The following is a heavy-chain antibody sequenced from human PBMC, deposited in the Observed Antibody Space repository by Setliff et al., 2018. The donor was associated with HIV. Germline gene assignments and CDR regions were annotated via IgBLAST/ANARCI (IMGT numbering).Heavy chain of an antibody. CDR2: IYYSGSR. CDR3: ARGIGPLPNWENFYYSMDV. D-gene: IGHD1-26*01. J-gene: IGHJ6*03. Sequence: SETLSLTCTVSGGSISSSSYYWGWIRQPPGKGLEWIGSIYYSGSRYYNPSLNSRVTISVDTSKNQISLKLNSVTAADTAVYYCARGIGPLPNWENFYYSMDVWGKGTTVTVSS. V-gene: IGHV4-39*01. CDR1: GGSISSSSYY.